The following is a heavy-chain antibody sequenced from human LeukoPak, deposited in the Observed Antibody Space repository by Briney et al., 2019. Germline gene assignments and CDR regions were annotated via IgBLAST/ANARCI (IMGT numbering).Heavy chain of an antibody. V-gene: IGHV4-39*07. J-gene: IGHJ4*02. Sequence: KTSETLSLTCTVSGGPISGSSYYWGWIRQPPGKGLEWIGSVFYSGSTHYNPSLMSRVTISVDRSKNQFSLKLSSVTAADTAVYYCAREGTYDYGDYYFDYWGQGTLVTVSS. D-gene: IGHD4-17*01. CDR2: VFYSGST. CDR3: AREGTYDYGDYYFDY. CDR1: GGPISGSSYY.